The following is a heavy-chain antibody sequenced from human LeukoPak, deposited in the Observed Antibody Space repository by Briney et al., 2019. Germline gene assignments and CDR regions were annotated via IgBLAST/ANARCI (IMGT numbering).Heavy chain of an antibody. D-gene: IGHD3-3*01. Sequence: QPGGSLRLSCAASGFTITTNYMNWVLQAPGKGLEWVSVIYGDDETNYADSVKGRFTISRDNSKNTLYLQMNSLRADDTAVYYCARDESLGDLWSGYFDALDIWGQGTMVTVSS. V-gene: IGHV3-53*01. J-gene: IGHJ3*02. CDR1: GFTITTNY. CDR3: ARDESLGDLWSGYFDALDI. CDR2: IYGDDET.